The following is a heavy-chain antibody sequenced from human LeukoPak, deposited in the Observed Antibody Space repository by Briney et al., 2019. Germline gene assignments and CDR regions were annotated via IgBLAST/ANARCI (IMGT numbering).Heavy chain of an antibody. CDR3: ARVRYYYDSSGCYFDY. CDR2: ISAYNGNT. Sequence: ASVKVSCKASGYTFTSYGISWVRQAPGQGLEWMGWISAYNGNTNYAQKLQGRDTMTTDTSTSTAYMELRSLRSDDTAVYYCARVRYYYDSSGCYFDYWGQGTLVTVSS. CDR1: GYTFTSYG. J-gene: IGHJ4*02. D-gene: IGHD3-22*01. V-gene: IGHV1-18*01.